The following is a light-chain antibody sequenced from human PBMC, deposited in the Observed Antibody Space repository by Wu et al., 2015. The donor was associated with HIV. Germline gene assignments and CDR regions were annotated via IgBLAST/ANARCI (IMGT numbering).Light chain of an antibody. CDR2: DAS. V-gene: IGKV3-11*01. Sequence: EIVLTQSPATLSLSPGERATLSCRASQSISSYLGWYQHKPGQAPRLPISDASNRATGIPARFSGSGSGTDFTLTIINVEPEDSAVYYCQQRGNWPPYTFGQGTKVEIK. J-gene: IGKJ2*01. CDR1: QSISSY. CDR3: QQRGNWPPYT.